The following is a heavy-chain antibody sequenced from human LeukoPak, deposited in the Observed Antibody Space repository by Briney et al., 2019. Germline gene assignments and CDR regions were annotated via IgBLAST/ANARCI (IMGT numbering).Heavy chain of an antibody. Sequence: QPGPSLRLSCTASGFTASRYCTRWARQPPGNGREWLSFVRYDVKNTNHTHSMESRLTPSRDNSKKTVSLQMHSLRREDTAVYYCVKDLLLWYRFDSWGKGTLVIVSS. D-gene: IGHD3-10*01. J-gene: IGHJ4*02. V-gene: IGHV3-30*02. CDR2: VRYDVKNT. CDR1: GFTASRYC. CDR3: VKDLLLWYRFDS.